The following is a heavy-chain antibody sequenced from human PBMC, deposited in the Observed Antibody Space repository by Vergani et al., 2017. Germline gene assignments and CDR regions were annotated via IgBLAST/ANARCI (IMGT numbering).Heavy chain of an antibody. V-gene: IGHV3-9*01. D-gene: IGHD3-3*01. CDR3: AKDHYDFWSGYPNLSPFDL. CDR1: GFTFDDYA. Sequence: EVQLVESGGGLVQPGRSLRLSCAASGFTFDDYAMHWVRQAPGKGLEWVSGISWNSGSIGYVDSVKGRFTISRDNAKNSRYLQMNSLRAEDTALYYCAKDHYDFWSGYPNLSPFDLWGRGTLVTVSS. CDR2: ISWNSGSI. J-gene: IGHJ2*01.